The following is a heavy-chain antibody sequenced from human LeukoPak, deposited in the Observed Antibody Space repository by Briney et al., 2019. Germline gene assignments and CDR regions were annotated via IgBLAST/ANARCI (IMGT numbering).Heavy chain of an antibody. D-gene: IGHD2-8*01. V-gene: IGHV4-4*02. CDR2: IYHSGST. CDR3: VREFGVIRHGAPSNGMDV. CDR1: GGSISSSNW. J-gene: IGHJ6*02. Sequence: SETLSLTCAVSGGSISSSNWWSWVRQPPGKGLEWIGNIYHSGSTYYNPSLKSRLTMSVDTSKNQFSLNLNSVTAADTGVYYCVREFGVIRHGAPSNGMDVWGQGTTVTVSS.